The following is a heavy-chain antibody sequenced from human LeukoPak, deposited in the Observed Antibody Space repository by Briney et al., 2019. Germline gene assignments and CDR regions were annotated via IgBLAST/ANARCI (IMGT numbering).Heavy chain of an antibody. CDR3: AKAAYYDFWSGYDY. CDR2: IRYDGSNK. V-gene: IGHV3-30*02. J-gene: IGHJ4*02. D-gene: IGHD3-3*01. CDR1: GFTFSSYG. Sequence: GGSLRLSCAASGFTFSSYGMHWVRQAPGKGLEWVTFIRYDGSNKYYTDSVKARFTISRDNSKNTLYLQMNSLRAEDTAVYYCAKAAYYDFWSGYDYWGQGTVVSVSS.